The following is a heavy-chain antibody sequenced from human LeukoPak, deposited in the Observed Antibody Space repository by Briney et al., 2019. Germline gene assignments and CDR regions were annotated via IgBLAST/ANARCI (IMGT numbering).Heavy chain of an antibody. V-gene: IGHV3-23*01. Sequence: QPGGSLRLSCAASGFTFSSSAMSWVRQVPGKGLEWVSGISASGGSTYYADSVKGRFTISRDNSKNTLYLQMNSLRAEDTAVYYCAKPTMIVVVGDAFDIWGQGTMVTVSS. CDR1: GFTFSSSA. CDR2: ISASGGST. CDR3: AKPTMIVVVGDAFDI. J-gene: IGHJ3*02. D-gene: IGHD3-22*01.